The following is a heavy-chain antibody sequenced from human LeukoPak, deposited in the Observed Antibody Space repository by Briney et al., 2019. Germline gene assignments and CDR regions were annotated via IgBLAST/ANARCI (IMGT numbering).Heavy chain of an antibody. Sequence: GGSLRLSCAASGFTVSSNYMSWVRQAPGKGLEWVSVIYSGGSTYYADSVKGRFTISRDNSKNTLYLQMNSLRAEDTAVYYCARLQWLLPSYFDYWGQGTLVTVSS. J-gene: IGHJ4*02. D-gene: IGHD3-3*01. CDR1: GFTVSSNY. V-gene: IGHV3-53*01. CDR2: IYSGGST. CDR3: ARLQWLLPSYFDY.